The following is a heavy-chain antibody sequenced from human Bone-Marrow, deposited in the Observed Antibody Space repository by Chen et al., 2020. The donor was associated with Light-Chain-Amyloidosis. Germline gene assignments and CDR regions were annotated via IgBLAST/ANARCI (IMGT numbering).Heavy chain of an antibody. CDR2: ISYYGSKK. Sequence: QEQLVESGGGVVQPGTSLRLSCAASGFTFRSYGMHWVRQAPGKGLEWVAGISYYGSKKYYEDSVKCRFTISRDNSKNTGNLQVNSLRAEDTAVYSCARDIRKGVYNYAHYFGMDVWGQGTTVTVSS. J-gene: IGHJ6*02. CDR3: ARDIRKGVYNYAHYFGMDV. CDR1: GFTFRSYG. D-gene: IGHD5-12*01. V-gene: IGHV3-30*03.